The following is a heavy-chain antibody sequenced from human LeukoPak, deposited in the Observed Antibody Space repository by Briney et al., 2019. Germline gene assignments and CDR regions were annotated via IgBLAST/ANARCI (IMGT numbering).Heavy chain of an antibody. CDR1: GGSFSGYY. CDR2: INHSGST. J-gene: IGHJ4*02. D-gene: IGHD4-17*01. CDR3: ARARSYYGDYTHLDY. V-gene: IGHV4-34*01. Sequence: SETLSLTCAVYGGSFSGYYWSWIRQPPGKGLEWIGEINHSGSTNYNPSLKSRVTISVDTSKNQFSLKLSSVTAADTAVYYCARARSYYGDYTHLDYWDQGALVTVSS.